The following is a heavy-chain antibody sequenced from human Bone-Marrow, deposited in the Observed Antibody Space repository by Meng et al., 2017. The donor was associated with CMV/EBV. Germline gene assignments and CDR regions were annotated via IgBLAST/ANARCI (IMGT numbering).Heavy chain of an antibody. CDR2: INSDGGSI. CDR1: GLTFSRHW. J-gene: IGHJ4*02. V-gene: IGHV3-74*01. CDR3: ARDYGAEAAAGTCDF. Sequence: GESLKISCVASGLTFSRHWMHWVRQAPGKGLVWVSRINSDGGSISYADSVEGRFTISRDNAKNSLYLQMNSLRAEDTAVYYCARDYGAEAAAGTCDFWGQGTLVTVSS. D-gene: IGHD6-13*01.